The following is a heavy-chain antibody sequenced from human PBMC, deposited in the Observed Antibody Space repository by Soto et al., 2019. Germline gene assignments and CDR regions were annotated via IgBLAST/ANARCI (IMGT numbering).Heavy chain of an antibody. J-gene: IGHJ4*02. V-gene: IGHV3-48*03. D-gene: IGHD6-6*01. CDR3: SSEYSSSAFLTFDY. Sequence: GGSLRLSCAASGFTFSSYEMNWVRQAPGKGLEWVSYISSSGSTIYYADSVKGRFTISRDNAKNSLYLQMNSLRAEDTAFYNCSSEYSSSAFLTFDYWGQGTLVTVSS. CDR1: GFTFSSYE. CDR2: ISSSGSTI.